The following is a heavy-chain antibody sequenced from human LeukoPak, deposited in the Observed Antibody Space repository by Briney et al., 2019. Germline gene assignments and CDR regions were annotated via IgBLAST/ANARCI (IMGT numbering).Heavy chain of an antibody. V-gene: IGHV1-8*01. CDR2: MNPNSGNT. D-gene: IGHD6-13*01. J-gene: IGHJ3*01. CDR1: GYTFTSYD. CDR3: ARDVAAAGSAFDF. Sequence: VASVKVSCKASGYTFTSYDINWVRQATGQGLEWMGWMNPNSGNTGYAQKFQGRVTMTSDMSTGTVYMELSSLGSEDTAVYYCARDVAAAGSAFDFWGQGTMVTVSS.